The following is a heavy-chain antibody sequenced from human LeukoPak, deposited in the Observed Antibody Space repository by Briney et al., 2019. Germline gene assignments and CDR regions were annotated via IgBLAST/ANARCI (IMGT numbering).Heavy chain of an antibody. D-gene: IGHD3-16*02. CDR1: GYTFSSYG. Sequence: GGSLRLSCAASGYTFSSYGMHWVRQAPGKWLEWVAFIRYDGSNKYYADSVKGRFTISRDNSKNTLYLQMNSLRAEHTAVYYCPKAQGDYVWGSYRTKKDWGQGPLVTVSS. V-gene: IGHV3-30*02. J-gene: IGHJ1*01. CDR2: IRYDGSNK. CDR3: PKAQGDYVWGSYRTKKD.